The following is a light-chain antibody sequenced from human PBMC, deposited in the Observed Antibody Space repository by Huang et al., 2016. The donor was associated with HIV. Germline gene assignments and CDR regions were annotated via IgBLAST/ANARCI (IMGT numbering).Light chain of an antibody. CDR2: AAS. CDR1: QSISSY. J-gene: IGKJ4*01. Sequence: DIQMTQSPSSLSASVGDRVTITCRASQSISSYLNWYQQKPGKATKLLIYAASSLQSGVPSRFSGSGSGTDFTLTVSNLQPEDFAAYSCQQSYSTPLTFGRGTKVEIK. CDR3: QQSYSTPLT. V-gene: IGKV1-39*01.